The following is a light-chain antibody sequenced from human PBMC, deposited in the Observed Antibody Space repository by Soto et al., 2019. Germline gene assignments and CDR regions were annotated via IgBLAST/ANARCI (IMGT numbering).Light chain of an antibody. CDR2: DAS. CDR3: QQRSNWLIT. Sequence: EIVLTQSPATLSLSPGERATLSCRASQSVRHYLAWYQQKPGQAPRLLIYDASNSATGITARFSVSGSGTDFTLTISSLEPEDFAVSYCQQRSNWLITFGQGTRLEIK. CDR1: QSVRHY. J-gene: IGKJ5*01. V-gene: IGKV3-11*01.